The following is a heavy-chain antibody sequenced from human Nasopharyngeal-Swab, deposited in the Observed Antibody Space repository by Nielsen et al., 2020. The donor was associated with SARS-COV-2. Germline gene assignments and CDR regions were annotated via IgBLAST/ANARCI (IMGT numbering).Heavy chain of an antibody. CDR3: ARVATVVGNDY. CDR2: INHSGNT. V-gene: IGHV4-34*01. CDR1: GGSFSGHY. J-gene: IGHJ4*02. Sequence: SETLSLTCAVYGGSFSGHYWSWIRQPPGKGLEWIGEINHSGNTNYNPSLKSRVTISVDTSKNQFSLKLSSVTAADTAVYYCARVATVVGNDYWGQGTLVTVSS. D-gene: IGHD4-23*01.